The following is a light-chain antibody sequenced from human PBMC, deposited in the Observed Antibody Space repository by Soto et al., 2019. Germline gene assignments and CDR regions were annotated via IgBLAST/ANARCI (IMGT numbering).Light chain of an antibody. CDR3: QQYGNSPRA. CDR1: QSVSSY. V-gene: IGKV3-11*01. Sequence: EIVLTQSPATLSLSPGERATLSSRASQSVSSYLAWYQQKPGQAPRLLIYDASNRATGIPARFSGSGSGTDFTLTISRLEPEDFAVYYCQQYGNSPRAFGQGTKVDI. J-gene: IGKJ1*01. CDR2: DAS.